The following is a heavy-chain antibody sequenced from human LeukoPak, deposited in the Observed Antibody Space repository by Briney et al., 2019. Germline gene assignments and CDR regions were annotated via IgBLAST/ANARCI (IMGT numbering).Heavy chain of an antibody. CDR2: ISAHNGNT. J-gene: IGHJ4*02. CDR3: ARLSGSYTMHY. CDR1: RYTFTSYS. D-gene: IGHD1-26*01. Sequence: ASVKDSSKASRYTFTSYSISSVREAPGQRLEWMGWISAHNGNTNYVQKIQCSVTLKTATSTSTAYMELRSLRSDVTAVYYCARLSGSYTMHYWGQGTLVTVS. V-gene: IGHV1-18*01.